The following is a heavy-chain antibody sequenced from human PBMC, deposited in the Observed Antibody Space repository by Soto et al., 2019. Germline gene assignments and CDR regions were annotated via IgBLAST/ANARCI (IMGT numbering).Heavy chain of an antibody. V-gene: IGHV4-59*08. J-gene: IGHJ6*03. CDR1: GDSISSYY. CDR2: IYYSGIT. D-gene: IGHD7-27*01. Sequence: QVQLQESGPGLVKPSETLSLTCTVSGDSISSYYWSWIRQSPGKGLEWIGCIYYSGITKYDASLKGLVTISVDTSKKQCSLILRSVTAADTAVYYCARTGDPSGYYYYYMDVWGKGTTVTVSS. CDR3: ARTGDPSGYYYYYMDV.